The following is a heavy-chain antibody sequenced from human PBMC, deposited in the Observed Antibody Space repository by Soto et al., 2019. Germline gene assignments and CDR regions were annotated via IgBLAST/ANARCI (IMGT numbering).Heavy chain of an antibody. CDR3: ARHLWVGSSWYLGAVDI. CDR2: IYYSGST. CDR1: GDSISNYY. V-gene: IGHV4-59*08. D-gene: IGHD6-13*01. J-gene: IGHJ3*02. Sequence: QVQLQESGPGLVKPSETLSLTCNVSGDSISNYYWGWIRQPPGKGLEWIGYIYYSGSTNSNPSLKSRVTISVDTSKNQFSLKLNSVTAADTAVYYCARHLWVGSSWYLGAVDIWGQGTMVNVSS.